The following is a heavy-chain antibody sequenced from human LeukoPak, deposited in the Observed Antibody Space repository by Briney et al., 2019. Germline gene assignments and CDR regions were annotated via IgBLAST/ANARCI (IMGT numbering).Heavy chain of an antibody. D-gene: IGHD3-10*01. Sequence: SETLSLTCAVYGGSFSGYYWSWLRQPPGKGLEWIGEINHSGSTNYNPSLKSRVTISVGTSKNQFSLKLSSVTAADTAVYYCARGSVYYGSGSYDYWGQGTLVTVSS. J-gene: IGHJ4*02. CDR1: GGSFSGYY. CDR2: INHSGST. CDR3: ARGSVYYGSGSYDY. V-gene: IGHV4-34*01.